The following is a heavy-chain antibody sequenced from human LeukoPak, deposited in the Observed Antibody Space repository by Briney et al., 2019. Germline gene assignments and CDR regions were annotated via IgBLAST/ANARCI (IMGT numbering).Heavy chain of an antibody. J-gene: IGHJ5*02. CDR3: ARVKTVYNWFDP. V-gene: IGHV4-30-2*01. CDR2: IYHTGSP. CDR1: GGSISSADYS. D-gene: IGHD4-17*01. Sequence: SQTLSLTCGVSGGSISSADYSWGWIRQPPEKGLEWIGYIYHTGSPYYNPSLKSRVTISIDKSKNQYSLNLRSVTAADTAVYYCARVKTVYNWFDPWGPGTLVTVSS.